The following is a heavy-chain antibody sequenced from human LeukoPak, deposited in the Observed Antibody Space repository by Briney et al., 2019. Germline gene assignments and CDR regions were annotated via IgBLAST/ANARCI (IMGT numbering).Heavy chain of an antibody. D-gene: IGHD3-10*01. J-gene: IGHJ4*02. CDR2: IYYSGAT. CDR3: ARGLGFGELLFYFDY. Sequence: PSETLSLTCTVAGGSISSYYWSWIRQPPGKGLEWVGYIYYSGATNYNPSLKSRVTIPVDPSTNQFSLKLRSVAAADTAVYYCARGLGFGELLFYFDYWGQGTLVTVSS. V-gene: IGHV4-59*01. CDR1: GGSISSYY.